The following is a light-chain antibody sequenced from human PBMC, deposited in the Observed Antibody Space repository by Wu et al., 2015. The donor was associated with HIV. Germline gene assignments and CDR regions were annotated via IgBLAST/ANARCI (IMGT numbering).Light chain of an antibody. CDR2: GAS. CDR3: QHYGTSPQVT. J-gene: IGKJ4*01. V-gene: IGKV3-20*01. CDR1: QRVTSRY. Sequence: EILLTQSPGTLSLSPGERATLSCRASQRVTSRYLAWYQQKPGQAPRLLIYGASSRATGIPDRFSGSASGRDFTLTINRLDTEDFAVYYCQHYGTSPQVTFGGGTKVRSN.